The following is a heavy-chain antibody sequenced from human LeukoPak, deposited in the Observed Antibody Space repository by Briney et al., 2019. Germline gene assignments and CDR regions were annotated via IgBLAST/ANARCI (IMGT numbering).Heavy chain of an antibody. V-gene: IGHV4-30-4*08. D-gene: IGHD3-3*01. CDR1: GGSISSGDYY. Sequence: SQTLSLTCTVSGGSISSGDYYWSWIRQPPGKGLEWIGYIYYSGSTYYNPSHKSRVTISVDTSKNQFSLKLSSVTAADTAVYYCARQTFWSGYPPSDYWGQGTLVTVSS. CDR3: ARQTFWSGYPPSDY. CDR2: IYYSGST. J-gene: IGHJ4*02.